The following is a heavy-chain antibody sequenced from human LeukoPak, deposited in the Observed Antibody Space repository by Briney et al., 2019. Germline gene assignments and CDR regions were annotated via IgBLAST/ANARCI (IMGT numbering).Heavy chain of an antibody. D-gene: IGHD3-22*01. CDR1: GYTFTSYG. CDR3: ARYYDSSGYSPDAFDI. J-gene: IGHJ3*02. V-gene: IGHV1-18*01. CDR2: ISAYNGNT. Sequence: VASVKVSCKASGYTFTSYGISWVRQAPGQGLEWMGWISAYNGNTNYAQKLQGRVTMTTDTSTSTAYMVVRSLRSDDTAVYYCARYYDSSGYSPDAFDIWGQGTMVTVSS.